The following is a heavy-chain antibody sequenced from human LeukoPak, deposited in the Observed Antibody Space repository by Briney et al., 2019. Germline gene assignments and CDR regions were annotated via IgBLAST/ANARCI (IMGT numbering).Heavy chain of an antibody. V-gene: IGHV3-30*03. CDR3: SRYEYFDL. Sequence: GGSLRLSCAASGFTFSSYGMHWVRQAPGKGLEWVAVISYDGSNKYFADSVKGRFTISRDNSKNTLYLHLNSLRSEDTAVYYCSRYEYFDLWGQGTLVIVSS. D-gene: IGHD3-16*01. J-gene: IGHJ4*02. CDR1: GFTFSSYG. CDR2: ISYDGSNK.